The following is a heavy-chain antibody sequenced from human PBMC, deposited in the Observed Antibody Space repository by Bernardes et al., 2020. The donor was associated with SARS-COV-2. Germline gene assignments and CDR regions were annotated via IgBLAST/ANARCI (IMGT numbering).Heavy chain of an antibody. J-gene: IGHJ4*02. CDR2: ISGSVGTT. Sequence: GGSLRLSCAASGFNFGNYAMAWVRQAPGKGLEWVSAISGSVGTTFYADSVKGRFTISRDNSKNMMYLQMNSLRAEDTAVYYCAKFLAGSSPHRTGATTYFDYWGQGTLVTVSS. CDR1: GFNFGNYA. V-gene: IGHV3-23*01. D-gene: IGHD1-26*01. CDR3: AKFLAGSSPHRTGATTYFDY.